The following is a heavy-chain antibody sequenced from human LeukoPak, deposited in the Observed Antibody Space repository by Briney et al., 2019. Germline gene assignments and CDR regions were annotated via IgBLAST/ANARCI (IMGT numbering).Heavy chain of an antibody. Sequence: SETLSLTCTVSGGSISSGGYYWSWIRQHPGKGLEWIGYIYYSGSTYYNPSLKSRVTISVDTSKNQFSLKLSSVTAADTAVYYCAREDLWGYLDYWGQGTLVTVSS. CDR2: IYYSGST. CDR1: GGSISSGGYY. V-gene: IGHV4-31*03. D-gene: IGHD7-27*01. CDR3: AREDLWGYLDY. J-gene: IGHJ4*02.